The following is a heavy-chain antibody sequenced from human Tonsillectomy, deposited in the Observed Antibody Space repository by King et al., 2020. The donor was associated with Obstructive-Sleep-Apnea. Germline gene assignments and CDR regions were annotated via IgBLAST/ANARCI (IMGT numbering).Heavy chain of an antibody. D-gene: IGHD1-26*01. Sequence: TLKESGPALVKPTQTLTLTCTFSGFSLSTRGMCVSWIRQPPGRALEWLARIDWDDDKFYCTSLKPRLTISKDTTKNQVVLTMTNMDPVDTATYYCARIHPQYSGSYIDYWGQGTLVTVSS. CDR2: IDWDDDK. J-gene: IGHJ4*02. CDR1: GFSLSTRGMC. V-gene: IGHV2-70*04. CDR3: ARIHPQYSGSYIDY.